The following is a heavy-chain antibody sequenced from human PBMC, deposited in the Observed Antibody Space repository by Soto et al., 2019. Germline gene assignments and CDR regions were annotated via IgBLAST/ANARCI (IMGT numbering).Heavy chain of an antibody. CDR1: GGSISSGDYS. V-gene: IGHV4-30-2*01. J-gene: IGHJ5*02. Sequence: PSETLSLTCAVSGGSISSGDYSWNWIRQPPGKGLEWIGYIYFGGSTYYNPSLQSRVTMSVDRSRNQFSLKLSSVTAADTAVYYCARATIVLVPAAMVSHWFDPWGQGTLVTVSS. CDR2: IYFGGST. D-gene: IGHD2-2*01. CDR3: ARATIVLVPAAMVSHWFDP.